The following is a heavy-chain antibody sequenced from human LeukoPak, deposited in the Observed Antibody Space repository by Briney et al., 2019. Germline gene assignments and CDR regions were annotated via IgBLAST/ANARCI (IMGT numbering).Heavy chain of an antibody. CDR2: IYYSGST. V-gene: IGHV4-39*07. D-gene: IGHD2-2*02. CDR1: GGSISSSSYY. Sequence: SETLSLTCTVSGGSISSSSYYWGWIRQPPGKGLEWIGSIYYSGSTYYNPSLKSRVTISVDTSKNQFSLKLSSVTAADTAVYYCARDGSIPWGYYIDVWGKGTTVTISS. J-gene: IGHJ6*03. CDR3: ARDGSIPWGYYIDV.